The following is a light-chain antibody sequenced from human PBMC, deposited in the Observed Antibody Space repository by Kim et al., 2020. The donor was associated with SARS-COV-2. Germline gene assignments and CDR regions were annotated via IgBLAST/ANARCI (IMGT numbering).Light chain of an antibody. CDR1: QSLLHSNGYKY. CDR2: LGS. CDR3: MQALHTPYT. Sequence: DIVMTQSPLSLPVTPGAPASISCRSSQSLLHSNGYKYLDWYLQKPGQSPQLLIYLGSNRASGVPDRFSGSGSGTDFTLKISRVEAEDVGVYYCMQALHTPYTFGQGTKLEI. J-gene: IGKJ2*01. V-gene: IGKV2-28*01.